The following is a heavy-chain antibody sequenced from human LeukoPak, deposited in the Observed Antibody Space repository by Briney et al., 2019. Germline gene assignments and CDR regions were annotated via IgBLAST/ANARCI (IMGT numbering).Heavy chain of an antibody. D-gene: IGHD4-11*01. CDR3: ARVTFMDV. V-gene: IGHV4-38-2*01. CDR2: IYHSGDT. J-gene: IGHJ6*04. Sequence: PSETLSLTCAVSGYSISGGYYWGWIRQSPGKGLQWIGSIYHSGDTRYSPSLNSRVTMPVDTSKNQFSLKLSSVTAADTAVYYCARVTFMDVWGTGTTVTVSS. CDR1: GYSISGGYY.